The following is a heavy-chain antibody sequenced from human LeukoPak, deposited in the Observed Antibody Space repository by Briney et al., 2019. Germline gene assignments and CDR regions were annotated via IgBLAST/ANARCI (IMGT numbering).Heavy chain of an antibody. V-gene: IGHV4-59*01. CDR2: IYYSGST. CDR3: ARVESDCSGGSCYSYFDY. CDR1: GRSISSYY. D-gene: IGHD2-15*01. Sequence: PSETLSLTCTVSGRSISSYYWRWLRQPPGKGLEGLGYIYYSGSTNYNPSLKSRVTISVDTSKNQFSLKLSSVTAADTAVYYCARVESDCSGGSCYSYFDYWGQGTLVTVSS. J-gene: IGHJ4*02.